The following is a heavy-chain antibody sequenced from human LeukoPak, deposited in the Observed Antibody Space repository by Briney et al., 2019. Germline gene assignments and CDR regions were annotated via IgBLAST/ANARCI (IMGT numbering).Heavy chain of an antibody. CDR1: GFIFDNYG. V-gene: IGHV3-30*18. CDR3: AKEYHPRGYSFLPGC. J-gene: IGHJ4*02. CDR2: ISYDGRII. D-gene: IGHD3-22*01. Sequence: PGGSLRLSCAASGFIFDNYGLHWVRQAPGKGLEWVSVISYDGRIIYYADSVKGRFTISRDNSKNTLYLQMNSLRAEDTAVYYCAKEYHPRGYSFLPGCRGQGTLVTVSS.